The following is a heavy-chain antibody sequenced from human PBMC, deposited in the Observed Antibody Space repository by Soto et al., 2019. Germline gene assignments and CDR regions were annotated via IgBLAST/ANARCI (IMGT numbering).Heavy chain of an antibody. J-gene: IGHJ4*02. Sequence: ASVKVSCKASGYTFTSYDMHWVRQAPGQGLEWMGIINPSGGSTTYAQKFQGRVTMTRDTSTSTVYMELSSLRSEDTAVYYCARVGCSGGSCYAVDYWGQGTLVTVSS. CDR1: GYTFTSYD. CDR3: ARVGCSGGSCYAVDY. V-gene: IGHV1-46*01. D-gene: IGHD2-15*01. CDR2: INPSGGST.